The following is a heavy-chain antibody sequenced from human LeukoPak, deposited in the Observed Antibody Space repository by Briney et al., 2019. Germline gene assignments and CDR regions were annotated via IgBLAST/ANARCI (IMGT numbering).Heavy chain of an antibody. V-gene: IGHV1-69*13. Sequence: SVKVSCKASGGTFSSYAISWVRQAPGQGLEWMGGIIPIFGTANYAQKFQGRVTITADESTSTAYMELSSLRSEDTAVYYCAREIPHDYSNKGDAIDIWGQGTMVTVSS. CDR1: GGTFSSYA. CDR3: AREIPHDYSNKGDAIDI. CDR2: IIPIFGTA. D-gene: IGHD4-11*01. J-gene: IGHJ3*02.